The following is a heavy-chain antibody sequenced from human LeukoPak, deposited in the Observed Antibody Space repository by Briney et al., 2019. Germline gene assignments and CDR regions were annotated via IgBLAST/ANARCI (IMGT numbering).Heavy chain of an antibody. D-gene: IGHD5-18*01. CDR1: GGSISSSSYY. CDR3: ARWIQLRNNWFDP. CDR2: IYYSGST. J-gene: IGHJ5*02. Sequence: SETLSLTCTVSGGSISSSSYYWGWIRQPPGKGLEWIGSIYYSGSTYYNPSLKSRVTISVDTSKNQFSLKLSSVTAADTAVYYCARWIQLRNNWFDPWGQGTLVTVSS. V-gene: IGHV4-39*01.